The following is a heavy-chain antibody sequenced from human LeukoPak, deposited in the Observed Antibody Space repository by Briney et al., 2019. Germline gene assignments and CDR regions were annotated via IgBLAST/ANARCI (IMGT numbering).Heavy chain of an antibody. CDR1: GYTFTGYY. V-gene: IGHV1-2*02. Sequence: ASVKVSCKASGYTFTGYYMHWVRQAPGQGLEWMGWINPNSGGTNYAQKFQGRVTMTRDTSISTAYMELSRLRSDGTAVYYCARGLIAAAGTVSYWGQGTLVTVSS. D-gene: IGHD6-13*01. J-gene: IGHJ4*02. CDR3: ARGLIAAAGTVSY. CDR2: INPNSGGT.